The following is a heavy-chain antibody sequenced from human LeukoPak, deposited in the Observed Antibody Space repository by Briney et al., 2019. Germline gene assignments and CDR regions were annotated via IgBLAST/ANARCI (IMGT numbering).Heavy chain of an antibody. CDR1: GYTFTSYG. V-gene: IGHV1-18*01. CDR2: ISAYNGNT. D-gene: IGHD3-10*01. CDR3: ARGAAYGSGSYSSGVFDY. Sequence: ASVKVSCKASGYTFTSYGISWVRQAPGQGLEWMGWISAYNGNTNYAQKFQGWVTMTRDTSISTAYMELSRLRSDDTAVYYCARGAAYGSGSYSSGVFDYWGQGTLVTVSS. J-gene: IGHJ4*02.